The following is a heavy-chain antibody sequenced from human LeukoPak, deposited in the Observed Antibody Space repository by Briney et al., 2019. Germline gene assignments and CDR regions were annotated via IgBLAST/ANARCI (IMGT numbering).Heavy chain of an antibody. CDR1: GGSISSGGYY. CDR3: ARVANGDYFDF. Sequence: SETLSLTCTVSGGSISSGGYYWSWIRQHPGKGLEWIGYIYYSGSTYYSPSLRSRLAISIDTSKNHFSLNLTSVTAADTAVYYCARVANGDYFDFWGQGTLVTVSS. J-gene: IGHJ4*02. V-gene: IGHV4-30-4*08. CDR2: IYYSGST. D-gene: IGHD4-17*01.